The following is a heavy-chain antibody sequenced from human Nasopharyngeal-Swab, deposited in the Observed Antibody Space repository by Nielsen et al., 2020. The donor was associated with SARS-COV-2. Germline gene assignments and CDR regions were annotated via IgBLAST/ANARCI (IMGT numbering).Heavy chain of an antibody. Sequence: GGSLRLSCAASGFTVSNNYMSWVRQAPGKGLEWVSVIYSGGSTYYADSVKGRFTISRDNSKNTLYLQMNSLRAEDTAVYYCARGRGGFGYGDYVDYWGQGTLVTVSS. J-gene: IGHJ4*02. CDR2: IYSGGST. V-gene: IGHV3-53*01. CDR1: GFTVSNNY. CDR3: ARGRGGFGYGDYVDY. D-gene: IGHD4-17*01.